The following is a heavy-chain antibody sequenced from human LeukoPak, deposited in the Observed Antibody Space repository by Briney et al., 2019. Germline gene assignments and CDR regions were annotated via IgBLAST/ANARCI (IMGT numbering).Heavy chain of an antibody. J-gene: IGHJ4*02. D-gene: IGHD5-12*01. V-gene: IGHV1-69*13. CDR2: IIPIFGTA. CDR1: GGTFNSYA. CDR3: ARGYSGYRNDY. Sequence: SVKVYCKASGGTFNSYAISWVRQAPGQGLEWMGGIIPIFGTANYAQKFQGRVTITADESTSTAYMELSSLRSEDTAVYYCARGYSGYRNDYWGQGTLVTVSS.